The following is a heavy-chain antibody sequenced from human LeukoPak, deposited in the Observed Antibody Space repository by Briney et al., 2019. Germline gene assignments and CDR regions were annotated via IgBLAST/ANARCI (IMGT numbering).Heavy chain of an antibody. Sequence: PGGSLRLSCAASGFTVSSNYMTWVRQAPGKGLEWVSVIYSGGSAYYADSVKGRFTISRDNSKNTLYLQMNSLRAEDTAVYYCAREAPLYSSGAFDIWGQGTMVTVSS. CDR3: AREAPLYSSGAFDI. D-gene: IGHD6-25*01. CDR2: IYSGGSA. V-gene: IGHV3-53*01. CDR1: GFTVSSNY. J-gene: IGHJ3*02.